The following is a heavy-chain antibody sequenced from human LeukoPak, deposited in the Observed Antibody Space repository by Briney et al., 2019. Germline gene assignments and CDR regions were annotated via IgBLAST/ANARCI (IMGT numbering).Heavy chain of an antibody. CDR1: GYTFTGYY. Sequence: ASVKVSRKASGYTFTGYYMHWVRQAPGHGVERMGWINPNSGGTNYAQKFQGRVTMTRDTSISTAYMELSRHRSDDTAGYYGASGYQGYFDYWGQRTLVTFSS. V-gene: IGHV1-2*02. J-gene: IGHJ4*02. CDR2: INPNSGGT. D-gene: IGHD5-18*01. CDR3: ASGYQGYFDY.